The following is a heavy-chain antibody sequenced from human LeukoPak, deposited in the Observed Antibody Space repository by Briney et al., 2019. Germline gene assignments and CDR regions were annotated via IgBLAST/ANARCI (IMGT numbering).Heavy chain of an antibody. Sequence: SETLSLTCTVFGGSISGYFWSCIRQPPGQGLEFIGYIYYTGATLYNPSPKSRVTMSVDTSKNQFSLKLSSVTAADTAVYYCARHDPVGYYQHGMDVWGQGTTVTVSS. J-gene: IGHJ6*02. CDR2: IYYTGAT. D-gene: IGHD2-15*01. CDR1: GGSISGYF. V-gene: IGHV4-59*08. CDR3: ARHDPVGYYQHGMDV.